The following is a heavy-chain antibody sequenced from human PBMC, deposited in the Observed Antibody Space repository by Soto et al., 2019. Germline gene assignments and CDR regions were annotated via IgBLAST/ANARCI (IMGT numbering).Heavy chain of an antibody. CDR1: GYTFTSYG. V-gene: IGHV1-46*03. J-gene: IGHJ4*02. Sequence: ASVKVSCKASGYTFTSYGISWVRQAPGQGLEWMGIIDPSGHSTTYAQKFQGRVTMTRDTSTSTLYMDLSSLRSEDTAVYYCATKNYFDFWGQGTLVTVSS. CDR3: ATKNYFDF. CDR2: IDPSGHST.